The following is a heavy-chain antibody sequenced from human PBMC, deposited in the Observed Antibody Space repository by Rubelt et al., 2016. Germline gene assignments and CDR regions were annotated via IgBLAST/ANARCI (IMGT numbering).Heavy chain of an antibody. D-gene: IGHD5-12*01. CDR1: GYRFTNYW. J-gene: IGHJ4*02. CDR3: SRLMGYSTIDY. V-gene: IGHV5-51*01. Sequence: EVQLVQSGAEVKKPGESLKISCKGSGYRFTNYWIGWVRQMPGKGLEWMGIIHPGDSATRYSPSCQGQVTSSADKSINTAYRQWSSLKASDTAIYYCSRLMGYSTIDYWGQGTLVTVSS. CDR2: IHPGDSAT.